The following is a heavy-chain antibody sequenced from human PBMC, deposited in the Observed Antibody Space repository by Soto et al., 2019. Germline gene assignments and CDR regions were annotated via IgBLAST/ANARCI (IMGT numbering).Heavy chain of an antibody. D-gene: IGHD3-16*02. V-gene: IGHV4-31*03. CDR2: IYYSGSA. J-gene: IGHJ3*01. CDR3: ARDLPGDYRAFDL. Sequence: QVQLQESGPGLVKPSQTLSLTCTVSGASISRGAYYWSWIHQHPGKGLEWIGYIYYSGSAYYNPSLRSRVTTSVDTSKNQFSLKLSSVTAADTAVYYCARDLPGDYRAFDLWGQGTMVIVSS. CDR1: GASISRGAYY.